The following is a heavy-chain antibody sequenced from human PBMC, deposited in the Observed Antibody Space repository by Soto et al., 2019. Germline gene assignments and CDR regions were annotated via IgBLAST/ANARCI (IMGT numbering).Heavy chain of an antibody. CDR3: ARGSVVLWFGELFGYYFDY. CDR2: ISSSSSTI. CDR1: GFTFSSYS. V-gene: IGHV3-48*02. Sequence: EVQLVESGGGLVQPGGSLRLSCAASGFTFSSYSMNWVRQAPGKGLEWVSYISSSSSTIYYADSVKGRFTISRDNAKNSLYLQMNSLRDEDTAVYYCARGSVVLWFGELFGYYFDYWGQGTLVTVSS. D-gene: IGHD3-10*01. J-gene: IGHJ4*02.